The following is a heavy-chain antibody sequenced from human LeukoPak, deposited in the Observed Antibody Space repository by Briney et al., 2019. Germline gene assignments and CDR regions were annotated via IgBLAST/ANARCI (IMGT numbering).Heavy chain of an antibody. Sequence: PSETLSLTCAVSGGSISSSNWWSWVRQPPGKGLEWIGEIYHSGSTNYNPSLKRRVTISVDKSKNQFSLKLSSVTAADTAVYYCARVEGSEAQSDAFDIWGQGTMVTVSS. CDR2: IYHSGST. D-gene: IGHD6-25*01. J-gene: IGHJ3*02. V-gene: IGHV4-4*02. CDR1: GGSISSSNW. CDR3: ARVEGSEAQSDAFDI.